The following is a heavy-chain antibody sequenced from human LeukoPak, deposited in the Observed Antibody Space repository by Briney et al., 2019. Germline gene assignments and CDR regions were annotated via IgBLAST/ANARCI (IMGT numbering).Heavy chain of an antibody. CDR3: ARDPLGAQMGVAFDI. J-gene: IGHJ3*02. V-gene: IGHV4-30-4*08. CDR1: GGSTSGGDYY. D-gene: IGHD3-16*01. Sequence: SETLSLTCTVSGGSTSGGDYYWSWIRQPPGKGLEWIGYIYYSGSTYYNPSLKSRVTISVDTSKKQFSLKLSSVTAADTAVYYCARDPLGAQMGVAFDIWGQGTMVTVSS. CDR2: IYYSGST.